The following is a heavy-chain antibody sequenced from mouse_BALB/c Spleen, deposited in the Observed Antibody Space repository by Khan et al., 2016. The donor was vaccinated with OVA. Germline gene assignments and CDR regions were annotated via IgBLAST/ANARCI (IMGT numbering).Heavy chain of an antibody. D-gene: IGHD1-2*01. CDR2: IFPNTGGT. CDR1: GYTFTDYN. CDR3: ARSGYGSFGY. V-gene: IGHV1S29*02. J-gene: IGHJ3*01. Sequence: VQLQQSGPELVKPGASVKISCKAPGYTFTDYNMDWVRQSQGESLEWIGYIFPNTGGTGYNQKFKTKATLTVDSSSSTAYMELRSLTSEDSAAYFCARSGYGSFGYWGQGTLVTVSA.